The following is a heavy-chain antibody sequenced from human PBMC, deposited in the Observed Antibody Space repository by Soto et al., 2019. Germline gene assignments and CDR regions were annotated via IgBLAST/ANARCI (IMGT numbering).Heavy chain of an antibody. Sequence: QITLKESGPTLVNPTQTLTLTCTFSGFSLSTSGVGVDWIRQPPGKALEWLALIYWNDDKRYSPSLKSRLTITKDTSKNQVVLTMTNMDPVDTATYYCAHSLRSSSWDHNWFDPWGQGTLVTVSS. D-gene: IGHD6-13*01. CDR3: AHSLRSSSWDHNWFDP. CDR2: IYWNDDK. J-gene: IGHJ5*02. V-gene: IGHV2-5*01. CDR1: GFSLSTSGVG.